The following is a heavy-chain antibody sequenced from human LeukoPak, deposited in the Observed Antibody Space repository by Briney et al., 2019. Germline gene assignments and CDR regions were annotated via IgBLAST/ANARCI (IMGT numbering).Heavy chain of an antibody. V-gene: IGHV4-31*03. CDR2: IYYSGST. J-gene: IGHJ6*04. D-gene: IGHD3-10*01. Sequence: SETLSLTCTVSGGSISSGGYYWSWIGQHPGKGLEWIGYIYYSGSTYYNPSLKSRVTISVDTSKNQFSLKLSSVTAADTAVYYCASMGGSVRGGYYYGMDVWGKGTTVTVSS. CDR3: ASMGGSVRGGYYYGMDV. CDR1: GGSISSGGYY.